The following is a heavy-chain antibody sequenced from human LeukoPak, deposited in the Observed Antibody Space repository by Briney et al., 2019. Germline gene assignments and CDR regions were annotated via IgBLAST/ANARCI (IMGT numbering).Heavy chain of an antibody. V-gene: IGHV1-69*13. CDR2: IIPIFGTA. CDR3: ASLAASRLGNDY. CDR1: GGTFSSYA. D-gene: IGHD5-12*01. Sequence: GASVKVSCKASGGTFSSYAISWVRQAPGQGLEWMGGIIPIFGTANYAQKFQGRVTITADESTSTAYMELSSLRSEDTAVYYCASLAASRLGNDYWGQGTLVTVSS. J-gene: IGHJ4*02.